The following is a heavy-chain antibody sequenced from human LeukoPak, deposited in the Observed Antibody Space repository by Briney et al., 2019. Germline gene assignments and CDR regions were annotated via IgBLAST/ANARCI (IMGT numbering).Heavy chain of an antibody. J-gene: IGHJ3*02. CDR1: GGSISSSNW. CDR2: IYHSGST. CDR3: ASPKFTGYSSTWGDDAFDI. V-gene: IGHV4-4*02. Sequence: PSETLSLTCAVSGGSISSSNWWSWVRQPPGKGLEWIGEIYHSGSTNYNPSLKSRVTISVDTSKNQFSLKLSSVTAADTAVYYCASPKFTGYSSTWGDDAFDIWGQGTMVTVSS. D-gene: IGHD6-13*01.